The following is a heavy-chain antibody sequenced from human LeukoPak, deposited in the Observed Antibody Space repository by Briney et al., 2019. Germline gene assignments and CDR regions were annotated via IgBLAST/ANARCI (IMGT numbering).Heavy chain of an antibody. J-gene: IGHJ3*02. D-gene: IGHD2-15*01. CDR2: INPNSGGT. CDR1: GYTFTGYY. CDR3: AREDNIVVVVAGTPPDNDAFDI. V-gene: IGHV1-2*02. Sequence: ASVKVPCKASGYTFTGYYMHWVRQAPGQGLEWMGWINPNSGGTNYAQKFQGRVTMTRDTSISTAYMELSRLRSDDTAVYYCAREDNIVVVVAGTPPDNDAFDIWGQGTMVTVSS.